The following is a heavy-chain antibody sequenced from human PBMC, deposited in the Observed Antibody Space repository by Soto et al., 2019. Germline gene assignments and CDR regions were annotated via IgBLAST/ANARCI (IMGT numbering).Heavy chain of an antibody. D-gene: IGHD4-17*01. J-gene: IGHJ6*02. CDR2: VYHSGST. V-gene: IGHV4-4*02. CDR3: AGDYGDSTDYYYYGMDV. CDR1: GGTIRSRNW. Sequence: SETLSLTCAVSGGTIRSRNWWSWVRQPPGKGLEWIGEVYHSGSTNYNPSLKSRVTISVDKSKNQFSLKLSSVTAADTAVYYCAGDYGDSTDYYYYGMDVWGQGTTVTVSS.